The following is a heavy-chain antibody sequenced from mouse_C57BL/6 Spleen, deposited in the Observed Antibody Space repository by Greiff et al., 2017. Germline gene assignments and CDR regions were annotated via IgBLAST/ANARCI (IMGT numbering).Heavy chain of an antibody. Sequence: EVQRVESGGGLVKPGGSLKLSCAASGFTFSDYGMHWVRQAPETGLAWVAYISSGSSTIYYADTVKGRFTISRDNAKNTLFLQMARLRSEDTAVYYCERGGNAMDDWGQGTSGTVSS. CDR1: GFTFSDYG. J-gene: IGHJ4*01. V-gene: IGHV5-17*01. CDR3: ERGGNAMDD. CDR2: ISSGSSTI.